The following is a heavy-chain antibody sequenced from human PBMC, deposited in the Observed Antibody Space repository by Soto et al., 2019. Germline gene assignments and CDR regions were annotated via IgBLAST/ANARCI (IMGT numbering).Heavy chain of an antibody. J-gene: IGHJ3*01. CDR3: AREYSSSNGSAFDV. V-gene: IGHV3-21*01. CDR1: GFPFSSYT. CDR2: KSSRSSYI. Sequence: EVQLVESGGGLVKPGGSLRLCCAASGFPFSSYTMNWVRQAPGKGLEWVSSKSSRSSYIYYADSVKGRFTISRDNAKNSLFLQMNSLRAEDTAVYYCAREYSSSNGSAFDVWGQGTMVTVSS. D-gene: IGHD6-6*01.